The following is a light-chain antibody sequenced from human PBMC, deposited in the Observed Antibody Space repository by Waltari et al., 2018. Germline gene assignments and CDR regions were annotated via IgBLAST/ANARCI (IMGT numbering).Light chain of an antibody. Sequence: EIVMTQSPATLSVSPGARATLSCRASHSISSRLAWYQQKPGQAPRLLIYGASTRATGIPARFSGSGSGTEFTLTINSLQSEDVAVYYCQQYNLWPPWTFGQGTKVEIK. CDR3: QQYNLWPPWT. CDR2: GAS. J-gene: IGKJ1*01. V-gene: IGKV3-15*01. CDR1: HSISSR.